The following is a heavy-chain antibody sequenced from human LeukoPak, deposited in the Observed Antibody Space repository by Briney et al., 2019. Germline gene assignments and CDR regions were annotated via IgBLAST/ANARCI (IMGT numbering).Heavy chain of an antibody. D-gene: IGHD2-2*02. CDR2: MNPNSGNT. CDR1: GYTFTSYD. Sequence: ASVKVSCKASGYTFTSYDISWVRQATGQGLEWMGWMNPNSGNTGYAQKFQGRVTMTRNTSISTAYMELSSLRSEDTAVYYCARGPPSPTYLYRWGQGTLVTVSS. CDR3: ARGPPSPTYLYR. V-gene: IGHV1-8*01. J-gene: IGHJ4*02.